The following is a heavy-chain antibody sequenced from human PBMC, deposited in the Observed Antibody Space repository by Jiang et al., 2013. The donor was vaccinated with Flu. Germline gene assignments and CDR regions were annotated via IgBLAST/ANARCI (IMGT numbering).Heavy chain of an antibody. V-gene: IGHV3-23*04. Sequence: VQLVESGGGLVHPGGSLRLSCAASGFTLSSYAMSWVRQASGKGLEWVSTISSSGSSTFHADSVRGRFTISRDKSKNTLYLQMNSLRAEDTAVYYCAKDTTGRDNDFWSGYFYDYWGQGTLVTVSS. D-gene: IGHD3-3*01. J-gene: IGHJ4*02. CDR2: ISSSGSST. CDR3: AKDTTGRDNDFWSGYFYDY. CDR1: GFTLSSYA.